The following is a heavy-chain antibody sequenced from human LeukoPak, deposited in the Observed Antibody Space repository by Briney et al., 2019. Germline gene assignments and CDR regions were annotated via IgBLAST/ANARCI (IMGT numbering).Heavy chain of an antibody. V-gene: IGHV4-39*01. D-gene: IGHD3-9*01. CDR2: IYYSGST. CDR3: ARHVLRYFDWLSTQPTFDY. Sequence: SETLSLTCTVSGGSISSSSYYWGWIRQPPGKGLERIGSIYYSGSTYYNPSLKSRVTISVDTSKNQFSLKLSSVTAADTAVYYCARHVLRYFDWLSTQPTFDYWGQGTLVTVSS. CDR1: GGSISSSSYY. J-gene: IGHJ4*02.